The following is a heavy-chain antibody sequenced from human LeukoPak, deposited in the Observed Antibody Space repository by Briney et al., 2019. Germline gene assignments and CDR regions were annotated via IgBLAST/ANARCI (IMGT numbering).Heavy chain of an antibody. CDR1: GFTFSSYE. V-gene: IGHV3-48*03. D-gene: IGHD4-23*01. CDR3: ARGDDYGGNSHY. Sequence: GGSLRLSCAAAGFTFSSYEMNWVRQAPGKGLEWVSYISRSVSTIYYADSVKGRFTISRDNAQNSLYLQMHSQRGEDTGVYYCARGDDYGGNSHYWGQGTLVNVPS. CDR2: ISRSVSTI. J-gene: IGHJ4*02.